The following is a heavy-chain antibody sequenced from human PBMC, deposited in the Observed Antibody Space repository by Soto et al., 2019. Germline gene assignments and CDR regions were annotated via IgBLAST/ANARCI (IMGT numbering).Heavy chain of an antibody. Sequence: GSLRLSCAASGFTFSSYSMNWVRQAPGKGLEWVSYFSSSSSTIYYADSVKGRFTISRDNAKNSLYLQMNSLRAEDTAVYYCARDRRLGYYYYMDVWGKGTTVTVSS. CDR1: GFTFSSYS. D-gene: IGHD3-16*01. CDR3: ARDRRLGYYYYMDV. CDR2: FSSSSSTI. V-gene: IGHV3-48*01. J-gene: IGHJ6*03.